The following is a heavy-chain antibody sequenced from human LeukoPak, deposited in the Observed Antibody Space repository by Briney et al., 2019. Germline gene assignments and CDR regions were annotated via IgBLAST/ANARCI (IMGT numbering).Heavy chain of an antibody. Sequence: GGSLRLSCAASGFTFSTYWMSWVRQAPGKGPEWVANIKEDGSEKYYVDSVKGRFTISRDNAKTSLHLQMDSLRAEDTAVYYSFRDDGPGTWGQGTLVTVFS. J-gene: IGHJ5*02. CDR3: FRDDGPGT. CDR2: IKEDGSEK. D-gene: IGHD3-10*01. V-gene: IGHV3-7*01. CDR1: GFTFSTYW.